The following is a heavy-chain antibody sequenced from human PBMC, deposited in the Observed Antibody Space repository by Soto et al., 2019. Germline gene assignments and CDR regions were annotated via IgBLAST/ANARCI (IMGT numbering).Heavy chain of an antibody. V-gene: IGHV1-2*02. J-gene: IGHJ4*02. D-gene: IGHD2-21*02. CDR2: INPNSGGT. CDR1: GYTFTGYY. CDR3: AKADLNLAYCGGDCYSGFFY. Sequence: GASVKVSCKASGYTFTGYYMHWVRQAPGQGLEWMGWINPNSGGTNYAQKFQGRVTMTRDTSISTAYMELSRLRSDDTAVYYCAKADLNLAYCGGDCYSGFFYWGQGTLVTVSS.